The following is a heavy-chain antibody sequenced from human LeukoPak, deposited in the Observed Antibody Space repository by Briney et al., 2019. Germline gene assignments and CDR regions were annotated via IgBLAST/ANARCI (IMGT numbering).Heavy chain of an antibody. D-gene: IGHD3-22*01. CDR1: GYTFTSYA. Sequence: ASVKVSCKASGYTFTSYAINWVRQGPGQGLEWMAWMNPNSGNTGFAQKFQGRVTITRDTSISTAYMELSSLTSEDTAVYYCARDRTHYYESSGYYSRWEYWGQGTLVTVSS. V-gene: IGHV1-8*03. CDR2: MNPNSGNT. J-gene: IGHJ4*02. CDR3: ARDRTHYYESSGYYSRWEY.